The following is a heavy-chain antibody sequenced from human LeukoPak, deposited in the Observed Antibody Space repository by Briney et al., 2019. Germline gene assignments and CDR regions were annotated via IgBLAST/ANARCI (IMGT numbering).Heavy chain of an antibody. V-gene: IGHV4-34*01. Sequence: PSETLSLTCAVYGGSFSGYYWSWIRQPPGKGLEWIGEINHSGSTNYNPSLKSRVTISVDTSKHQFSLKLSSVTAADTAVYYCARVPRGYSYGYFDYWGQGTLVTVSS. J-gene: IGHJ4*02. D-gene: IGHD5-18*01. CDR3: ARVPRGYSYGYFDY. CDR2: INHSGST. CDR1: GGSFSGYY.